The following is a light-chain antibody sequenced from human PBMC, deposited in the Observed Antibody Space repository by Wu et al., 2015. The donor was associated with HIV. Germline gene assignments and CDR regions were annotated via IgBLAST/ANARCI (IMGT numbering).Light chain of an antibody. CDR2: DAS. V-gene: IGKV1-13*02. J-gene: IGKJ5*01. CDR1: QGIRSA. Sequence: GDRVVITCWASQGIRSALAWYQQKPGKPPKLLINDASNLETGVPSRFSGRGSGTDFTLTISSLQPEDSATYYCQQFYTYPVTFGQGTRLETK. CDR3: QQFYTYPVT.